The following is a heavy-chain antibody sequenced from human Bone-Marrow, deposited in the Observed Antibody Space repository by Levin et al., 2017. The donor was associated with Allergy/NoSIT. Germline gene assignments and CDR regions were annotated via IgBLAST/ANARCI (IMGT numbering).Heavy chain of an antibody. J-gene: IGHJ5*02. CDR2: LNPISGSR. CDR1: GYNFTAYY. V-gene: IGHV1-46*01. CDR3: TREPRATYNWFDP. Sequence: ASVKVSCKTSGYNFTAYYIHWVRQAPGQGLEWMGILNPISGSRSYAQKFQGRVTMTRDTSTTTVYMEMRSLKSEDTAVYYCTREPRATYNWFDPWGQGTLVIVSS.